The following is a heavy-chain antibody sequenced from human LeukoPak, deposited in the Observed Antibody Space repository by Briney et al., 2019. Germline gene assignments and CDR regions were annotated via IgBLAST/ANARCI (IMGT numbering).Heavy chain of an antibody. CDR1: GFTVSSNY. CDR2: IYSGGST. V-gene: IGHV3-66*02. CDR3: AKSPIAAPRYNFMDV. Sequence: GGSLRLSCAASGFTVSSNYMSWVRRAPGKGLEWVSVIYSGGSTYYADSVKGRFTFSRDNSKNTMYLQMISLRAEDTAVYFCAKSPIAAPRYNFMDVWGKGTMVIVSS. D-gene: IGHD6-13*01. J-gene: IGHJ6*03.